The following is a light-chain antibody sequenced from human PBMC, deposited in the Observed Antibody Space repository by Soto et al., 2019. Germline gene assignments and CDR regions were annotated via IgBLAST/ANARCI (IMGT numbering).Light chain of an antibody. CDR2: DDS. CDR1: NIERKS. Sequence: SYELTQPPSVSVAPGQTARISCGGNNIERKSVNWYQQKPGQAPVLVVYDDSDRPSGIPERFSGSNSANTATLIISTAEAGDEADYYWQVWDSDNNPFYVFGAGTKVTVL. V-gene: IGLV3-21*02. CDR3: QVWDSDNNPFYV. J-gene: IGLJ1*01.